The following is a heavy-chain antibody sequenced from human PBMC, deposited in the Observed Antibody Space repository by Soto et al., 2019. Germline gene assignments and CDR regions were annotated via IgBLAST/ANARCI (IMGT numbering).Heavy chain of an antibody. V-gene: IGHV1-3*01. Sequence: QVQLVQSGAEVKKPGASVEVSCKASGYTFTSYAMHWVRQAPGQRLEWMGWINAGNGNTKYSQKFQGRVTITRDTSASTAYMELSSLRSEDTAVYYCARGDPGIAAEDAFDIWGQGTMVTVSS. CDR1: GYTFTSYA. J-gene: IGHJ3*02. CDR3: ARGDPGIAAEDAFDI. CDR2: INAGNGNT. D-gene: IGHD6-13*01.